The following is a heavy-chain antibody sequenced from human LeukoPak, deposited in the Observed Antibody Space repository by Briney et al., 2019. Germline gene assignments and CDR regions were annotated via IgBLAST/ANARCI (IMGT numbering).Heavy chain of an antibody. Sequence: GGSLRLSCAASGFTFSNSDMSWVRRAAGKGLEWVSSIVRGGGTTYYADSVKGRFTISRDNSKNTLYLKLNSLRAEDTAVYYCARRHVDYWGQGTLVTVSS. CDR2: IVRGGGTT. CDR1: GFTFSNSD. V-gene: IGHV3-23*01. CDR3: ARRHVDY. J-gene: IGHJ4*02.